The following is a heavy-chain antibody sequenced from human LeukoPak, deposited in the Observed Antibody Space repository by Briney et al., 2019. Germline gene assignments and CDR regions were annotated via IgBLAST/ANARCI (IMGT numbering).Heavy chain of an antibody. D-gene: IGHD3-10*01. CDR1: GFTSSSYG. J-gene: IGHJ4*02. CDR3: AKGNYYGSGSYYPTYYFDY. Sequence: GRSLRLSCAASGFTSSSYGMHWVRQAPGKGLEWVAVIWYDGSNKYYADSVKGRFTISRDNSKNTLYLQMNSLRAEDTAVYYCAKGNYYGSGSYYPTYYFDYWGQGTLVTVSS. CDR2: IWYDGSNK. V-gene: IGHV3-33*06.